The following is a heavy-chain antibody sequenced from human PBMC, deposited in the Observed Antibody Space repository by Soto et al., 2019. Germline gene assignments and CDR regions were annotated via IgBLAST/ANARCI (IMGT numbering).Heavy chain of an antibody. V-gene: IGHV4-34*01. CDR3: ARRPEYSSSYYWFDP. Sequence: SETLSLTCAVYGGSFSGYYWSWIRQPPGKGLEWIGEINHSGSTNYNPSLKSRVTISVDTSKNQFSLKLSSVTAADTAVYYCARRPEYSSSYYWFDPWGQGTLVTVSS. D-gene: IGHD6-6*01. CDR2: INHSGST. J-gene: IGHJ5*02. CDR1: GGSFSGYY.